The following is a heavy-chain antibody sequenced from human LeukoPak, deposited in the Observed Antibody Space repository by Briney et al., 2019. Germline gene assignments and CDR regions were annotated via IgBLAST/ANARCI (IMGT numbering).Heavy chain of an antibody. V-gene: IGHV3-48*01. J-gene: IGHJ5*02. CDR3: ARDGWFGDYNWFDP. CDR1: GFTFSSYS. CDR2: ISSASNTI. Sequence: GGSLRLSXAASGFTFSSYSMNWLRQARGKGLEWISYISSASNTIYYADSVKGRFTISRDNAKNSVYLQMNSLRAEDTAMYYCARDGWFGDYNWFDPWGQGTLVTVSS. D-gene: IGHD3-10*01.